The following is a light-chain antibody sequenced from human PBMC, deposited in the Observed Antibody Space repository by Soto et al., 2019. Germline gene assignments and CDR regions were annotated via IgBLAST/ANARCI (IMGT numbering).Light chain of an antibody. J-gene: IGKJ4*01. V-gene: IGKV1-5*01. Sequence: DIPMTQSPSPLSASVGGTVTITCRASQSIDNWLAWYQQKPGKAPKLLIYDASSLESGVPSRFSGSRSGTEFTVTISSLQPDDFAAYYCQQYNSAPFTFGGGTKVDIK. CDR3: QQYNSAPFT. CDR2: DAS. CDR1: QSIDNW.